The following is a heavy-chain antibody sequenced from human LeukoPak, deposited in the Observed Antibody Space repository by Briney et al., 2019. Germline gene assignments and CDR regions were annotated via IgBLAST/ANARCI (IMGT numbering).Heavy chain of an antibody. J-gene: IGHJ4*02. Sequence: PGGPLRLSCAASGFTFSSYAIHRIRQAPGKGLEWVAVISYDGSNKYYADSVKARFTISRDNYKNTLYLQMNSLRADDTAVYYCAGTSGYDFGFDYWAREPWSPSPQ. CDR1: GFTFSSYA. CDR3: AGTSGYDFGFDY. V-gene: IGHV3-30*04. CDR2: ISYDGSNK. D-gene: IGHD5-12*01.